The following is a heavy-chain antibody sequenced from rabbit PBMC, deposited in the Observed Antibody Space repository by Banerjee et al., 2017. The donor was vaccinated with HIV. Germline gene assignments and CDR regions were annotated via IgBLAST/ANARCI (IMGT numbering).Heavy chain of an antibody. CDR2: INTSSGNT. D-gene: IGHD6-1*01. V-gene: IGHV1S45*01. CDR3: ARAHYSYGVGGYAYGL. Sequence: QEQLEESGGGLVKPGRSLTLTCTASGFSFSDKYVMCWVRQAPGKGLEWIGCINTSSGNTVYASWAKGRFTISKTSSTTVTLQMTSLTAADTATYFCARAHYSYGVGGYAYGLWGPGTLVTVS. J-gene: IGHJ4*01. CDR1: GFSFSDKYV.